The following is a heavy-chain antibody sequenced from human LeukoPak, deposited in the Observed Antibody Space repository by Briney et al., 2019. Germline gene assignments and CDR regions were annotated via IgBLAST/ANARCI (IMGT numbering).Heavy chain of an antibody. D-gene: IGHD4/OR15-4a*01. CDR2: IRSNGYGGTT. Sequence: GGSLRLSCTASGFTFGDYCMCWFRQAPGKGLEWVGFIRSNGYGGTTEYAASVKGRLTISRDNSKNTLYLQMNSLRAEDTAVYYCAKLSDYPDYFDYWGQGTLVTVSS. J-gene: IGHJ4*02. CDR1: GFTFGDYC. CDR3: AKLSDYPDYFDY. V-gene: IGHV3-49*03.